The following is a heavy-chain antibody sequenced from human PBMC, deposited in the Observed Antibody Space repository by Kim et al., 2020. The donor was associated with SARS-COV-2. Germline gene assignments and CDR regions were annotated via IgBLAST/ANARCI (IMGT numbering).Heavy chain of an antibody. Sequence: SVKVSCKASGGTFSSYAISWVRQAPGQGLEWMGGIIPIFGTANYAQKFQGRVTITADESTSTAYMELSSLRSEDTAVYYCARVEDIVVDNWFDPWGQGTLVTVSS. CDR3: ARVEDIVVDNWFDP. J-gene: IGHJ5*02. V-gene: IGHV1-69*13. CDR1: GGTFSSYA. D-gene: IGHD2-2*01. CDR2: IIPIFGTA.